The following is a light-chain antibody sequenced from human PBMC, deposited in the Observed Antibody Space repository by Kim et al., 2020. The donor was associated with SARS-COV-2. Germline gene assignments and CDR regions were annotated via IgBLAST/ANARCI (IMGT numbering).Light chain of an antibody. CDR2: GSS. J-gene: IGKJ1*01. CDR3: QQHNDWPPWT. Sequence: SPGETATLSCRASQSVSTHVAWYQQKPGQAPRLLIYGSSARATGIPARFSGSGSGTEFTLTISSLQSDDFAVYYCQQHNDWPPWTFGQGTKVDIK. CDR1: QSVSTH. V-gene: IGKV3D-15*01.